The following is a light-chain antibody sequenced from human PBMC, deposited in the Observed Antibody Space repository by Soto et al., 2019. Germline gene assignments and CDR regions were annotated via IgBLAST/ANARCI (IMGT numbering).Light chain of an antibody. CDR1: QSVLYSSNNKNY. J-gene: IGKJ4*01. CDR3: QQYYSTPPT. V-gene: IGKV4-1*01. Sequence: DIVMTQSPDSLAVSLGERATINCKSSQSVLYSSNNKNYLAWYQQKPGQPPKLLIYWASTRESGVPDRFSGSGSGADFTFPISSRQAEYVAVYYCQQYYSTPPTFGGVTKVEIK. CDR2: WAS.